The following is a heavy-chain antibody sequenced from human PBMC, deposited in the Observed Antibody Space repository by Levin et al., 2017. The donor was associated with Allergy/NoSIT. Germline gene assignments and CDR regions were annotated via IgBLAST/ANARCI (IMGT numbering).Heavy chain of an antibody. D-gene: IGHD2-15*01. J-gene: IGHJ4*02. Sequence: SCAASGFTFSRYAMHWVRQAPGKGLEWVTLISYDGNNKYYVDSVKGRFTISRDNSKNTLYLQMNSLRAEDTAVYYCAKDGFCSGGSCYPNHFDYWGQGTLVTVSS. CDR2: ISYDGNNK. CDR3: AKDGFCSGGSCYPNHFDY. V-gene: IGHV3-30*18. CDR1: GFTFSRYA.